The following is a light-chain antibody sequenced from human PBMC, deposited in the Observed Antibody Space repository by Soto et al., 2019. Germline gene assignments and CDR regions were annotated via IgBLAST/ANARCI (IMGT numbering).Light chain of an antibody. Sequence: EIVMTQSPATLYVSPGERATLSCRASQSVSSNLAWYQQKPGQAPRLLIYGASTRPTGIPARFSGSGSGTDFTLTISSLQSEDFAVYYCQHYNNWPRTFGQGTKVEIK. V-gene: IGKV3-15*01. CDR1: QSVSSN. CDR3: QHYNNWPRT. CDR2: GAS. J-gene: IGKJ1*01.